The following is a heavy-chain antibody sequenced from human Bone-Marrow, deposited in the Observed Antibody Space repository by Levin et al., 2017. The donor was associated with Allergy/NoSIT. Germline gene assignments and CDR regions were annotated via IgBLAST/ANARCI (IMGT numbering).Heavy chain of an antibody. V-gene: IGHV5-51*01. D-gene: IGHD2-21*02. CDR2: IYPGDSDT. J-gene: IGHJ3*02. CDR1: GYSFSIYW. Sequence: RGESLKISCKASGYSFSIYWIVWVRQMPGEGLEWMGIIYPGDSDTRYSPSFHGQVTISADKSVTTAYMQWSSLKASDTAIYYCARLYAYCGDDCSSPLSAAVDIWGQGTMVTVSS. CDR3: ARLYAYCGDDCSSPLSAAVDI.